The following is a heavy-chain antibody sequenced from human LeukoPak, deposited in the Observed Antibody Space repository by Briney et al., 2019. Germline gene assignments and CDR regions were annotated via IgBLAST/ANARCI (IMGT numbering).Heavy chain of an antibody. D-gene: IGHD6-19*01. CDR1: GFTFSSYS. J-gene: IGHJ4*02. V-gene: IGHV3-21*01. Sequence: GGSLRLSCAASGFTFSSYSMIWVRQAPGKGLEWVSSISSSSSYIYYADSVKGRFTISRDDAKNSLYLQMNSLRAEDTAVYYCASETVAGTDYWGQGTLVTVSS. CDR3: ASETVAGTDY. CDR2: ISSSSSYI.